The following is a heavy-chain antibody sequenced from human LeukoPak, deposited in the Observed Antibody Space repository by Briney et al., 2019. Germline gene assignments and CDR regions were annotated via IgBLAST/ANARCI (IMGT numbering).Heavy chain of an antibody. CDR1: GFTFSDYG. D-gene: IGHD3-10*01. V-gene: IGHV3-23*01. Sequence: GGSLRLSCAAAGFTFSDYGMNWVRQAPGKGLEWVSGISISGGSTYYSDSVKGRFTISRDNSKNTLYLQMNSLRAEDTAVYYCAKLAMVRGVIIWSYFDYWGQGTLVTVSS. CDR2: ISISGGST. CDR3: AKLAMVRGVIIWSYFDY. J-gene: IGHJ4*02.